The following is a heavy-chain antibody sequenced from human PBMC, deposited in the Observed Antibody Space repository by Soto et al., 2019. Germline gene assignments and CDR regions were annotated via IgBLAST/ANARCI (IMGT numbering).Heavy chain of an antibody. CDR1: GYTFTSYH. V-gene: IGHV1-18*01. D-gene: IGHD2-2*02. CDR3: ARYTPPTDY. J-gene: IGHJ4*01. CDR2: ISAYHTNT. Sequence: QVQLVQSGAEVKKPGDSVKVSCKTSGYTFTSYHISRVRKAPGQGLERMGWISAYHTNTNYAQKFQGRVTMTTDTLTSTAYMELRSLRSDDTAVYYCARYTPPTDYWGHGTLFTVSS.